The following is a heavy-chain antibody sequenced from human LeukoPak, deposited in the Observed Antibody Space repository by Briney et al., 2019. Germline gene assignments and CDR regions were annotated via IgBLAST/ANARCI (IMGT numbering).Heavy chain of an antibody. CDR1: GGSISSSS. D-gene: IGHD2-2*01. CDR2: ISSGSSNI. V-gene: IGHV3-21*01. CDR3: ARAVDCSSTSCYVLYYYYYGMNV. J-gene: IGHJ6*02. Sequence: ETLSLTCTVSGGSISSSSYYWGWIRQPPGKGLEWVSSISSGSSNIHYADSVKGRFTISRDNAKNSLYLQMNSLRAEDTAVYYCARAVDCSSTSCYVLYYYYYGMNVWGQGTTVTVSS.